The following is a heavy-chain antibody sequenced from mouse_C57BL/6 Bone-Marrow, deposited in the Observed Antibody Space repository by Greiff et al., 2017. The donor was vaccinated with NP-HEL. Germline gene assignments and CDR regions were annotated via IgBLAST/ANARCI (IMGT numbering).Heavy chain of an antibody. CDR1: GFTFSSYG. CDR2: ISSGGSYT. Sequence: DVQLVESGGDLVKPGGSLKLSCAASGFTFSSYGMSWVRQTPDKRLEWVATISSGGSYTYYPDRLKGRFTISRDNSKNTLYLQMSSLKSEDTAMYYCARTYVQAWFAYWGQGTLVTVSA. D-gene: IGHD5-1*01. J-gene: IGHJ3*01. V-gene: IGHV5-6*01. CDR3: ARTYVQAWFAY.